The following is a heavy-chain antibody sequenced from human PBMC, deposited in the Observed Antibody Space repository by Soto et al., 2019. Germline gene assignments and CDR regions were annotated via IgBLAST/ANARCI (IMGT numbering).Heavy chain of an antibody. V-gene: IGHV3-48*02. J-gene: IGHJ4*02. Sequence: EVQLVESGGGLVQPGGSLRLSCAASGFTFSSYSMNWVRQAPGKGLEWVSYISSGSGVIYYADSVKGRFTISRDNAKNSLYLQMNSLGDEDTAVYYCARVLRGGGTIYFDYWGQGNLVTVSS. CDR3: ARVLRGGGTIYFDY. CDR1: GFTFSSYS. CDR2: ISSGSGVI. D-gene: IGHD3-3*01.